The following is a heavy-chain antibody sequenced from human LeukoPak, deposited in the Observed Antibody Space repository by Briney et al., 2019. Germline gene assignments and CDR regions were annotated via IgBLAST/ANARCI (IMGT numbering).Heavy chain of an antibody. V-gene: IGHV4-34*01. CDR2: INHSGST. J-gene: IGHJ3*02. D-gene: IGHD4-17*01. CDR3: ASPTTVTTSAYRAFDI. Sequence: SETLSLTCAVYGGSSSDNYWSWIRQPPGKGLEWIGEINHSGSTNYSPSLRSRVTISVDTSKNQFSLNLRSVTAADTAVYYCASPTTVTTSAYRAFDIWGQGTMVTVSA. CDR1: GGSSSDNY.